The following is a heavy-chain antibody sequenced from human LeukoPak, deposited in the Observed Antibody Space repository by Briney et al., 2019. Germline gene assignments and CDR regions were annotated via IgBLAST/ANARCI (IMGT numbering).Heavy chain of an antibody. CDR2: VYYSGTT. V-gene: IGHV4-59*11. CDR3: ARDYYDSRGEAFDI. Sequence: SETLSLTCTVSGGSIGSHYWSWIRQPPGSGLEWIGYVYYSGTTNYNPSLKSRVTISVDTSKNQFSLKLSSVTAADTAVYYCARDYYDSRGEAFDIWGLGTVVTVSS. D-gene: IGHD3-22*01. J-gene: IGHJ3*02. CDR1: GGSIGSHY.